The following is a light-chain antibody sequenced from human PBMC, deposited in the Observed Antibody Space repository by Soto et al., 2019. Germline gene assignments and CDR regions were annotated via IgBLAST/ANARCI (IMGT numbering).Light chain of an antibody. CDR3: SSYGGSNNLL. J-gene: IGLJ2*01. V-gene: IGLV2-8*01. CDR2: DVI. CDR1: SRDIGGYDF. Sequence: QSALTQPPSASGSPGQSVTLSCTGTSRDIGGYDFVSWYQQHPGKAPKLLIYDVIKRPSGVPDRFSGSKSGNTASLTVSGLQTDDEADYYCSSYGGSNNLLFGGGTQLTVL.